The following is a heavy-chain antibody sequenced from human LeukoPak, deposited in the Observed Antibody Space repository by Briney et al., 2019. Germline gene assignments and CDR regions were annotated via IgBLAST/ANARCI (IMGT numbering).Heavy chain of an antibody. CDR2: IYYSVSN. D-gene: IGHD6-13*01. J-gene: IGHJ4*02. Sequence: SETLCLTRTLSGGSFSRYYWSWIRQPPGKRLEWIGYIYYSVSNNYNPSLKSRVTISVDTSKNQFSLKLSSVTAADTAVYYCASPPRGSSWYGRAFDYWGQGTLVTVSS. V-gene: IGHV4-59*12. CDR1: GGSFSRYY. CDR3: ASPPRGSSWYGRAFDY.